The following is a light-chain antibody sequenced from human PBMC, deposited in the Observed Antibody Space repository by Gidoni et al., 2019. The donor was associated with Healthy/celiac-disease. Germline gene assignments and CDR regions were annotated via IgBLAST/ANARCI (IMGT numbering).Light chain of an antibody. CDR1: SLRSYY. CDR2: GKN. J-gene: IGLJ3*02. Sequence: SSELTQDPAVSVALGQTVRITCQGDSLRSYYASWYQQKPGQAPVVVIYGKNNRPSGIPDRFSGSSSGNTASLTITGAQAEDEADYYCNSRDTSGNHLNWVFGGGTKLTVL. CDR3: NSRDTSGNHLNWV. V-gene: IGLV3-19*01.